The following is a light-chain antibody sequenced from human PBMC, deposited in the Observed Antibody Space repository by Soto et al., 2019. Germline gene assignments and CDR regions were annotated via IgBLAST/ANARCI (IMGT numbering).Light chain of an antibody. Sequence: ETVLTQSPGTLSLSPGERATLSCRASQSVSSSYLAWYQHKPGQAPRLLIYGASSRATGIPDRFSGSGSGTDFTLTISRLEPEDFAVYYCQQYGSSSWTFGQGNKVDVK. J-gene: IGKJ1*01. V-gene: IGKV3-20*01. CDR1: QSVSSSY. CDR3: QQYGSSSWT. CDR2: GAS.